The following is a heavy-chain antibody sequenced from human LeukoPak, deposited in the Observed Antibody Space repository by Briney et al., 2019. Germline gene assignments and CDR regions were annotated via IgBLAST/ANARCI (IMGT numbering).Heavy chain of an antibody. V-gene: IGHV4-39*01. CDR3: ASVTYYYDSSGYYTESDDY. CDR1: GGSISSSSYY. D-gene: IGHD3-22*01. J-gene: IGHJ4*02. Sequence: SETLSLTCTVSGGSISSSSYYWGWIRQPPGKGLEWIGSIYYSGSTYYNPSLKSRVTISVDTSKNQFSLKLSSVTAADTAVYYCASVTYYYDSSGYYTESDDYWGQGTLVTVSS. CDR2: IYYSGST.